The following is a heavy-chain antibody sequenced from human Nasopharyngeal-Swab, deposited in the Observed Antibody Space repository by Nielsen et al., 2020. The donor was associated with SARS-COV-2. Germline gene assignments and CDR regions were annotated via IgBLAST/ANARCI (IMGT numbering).Heavy chain of an antibody. CDR1: GFTFSNAW. D-gene: IGHD1/OR15-1a*01. CDR3: AREGLEQRVFDY. J-gene: IGHJ4*02. Sequence: GGPLRLSCAASGFTFSNAWMSWARQSPGKGLEWVGRHKSKGDGGTIDYAVSVKGRFTISRDDSKNTLYLQMNSLRARDTAVYYCAREGLEQRVFDYWGQGTLVTVSS. V-gene: IGHV3-15*01. CDR2: HKSKGDGGTI.